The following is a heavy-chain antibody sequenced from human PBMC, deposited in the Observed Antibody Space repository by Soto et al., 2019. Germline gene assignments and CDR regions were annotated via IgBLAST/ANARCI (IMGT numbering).Heavy chain of an antibody. V-gene: IGHV3-30*18. CDR2: ISYDGNNT. CDR1: GFSISDYG. CDR3: AKGAGDRLSLGMDV. Sequence: ESGGGVVQPGWSLRLSCAASGFSISDYGMEWVRQAPGKGLEWVALISYDGNNTYYADSVKGRFTISRDNSKDTLFLQMTGLRAEDTAVYYCAKGAGDRLSLGMDVW. J-gene: IGHJ6*01. D-gene: IGHD1-26*01.